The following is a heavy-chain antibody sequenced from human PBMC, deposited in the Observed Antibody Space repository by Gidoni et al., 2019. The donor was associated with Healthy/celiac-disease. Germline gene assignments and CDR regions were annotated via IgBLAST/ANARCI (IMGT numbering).Heavy chain of an antibody. CDR3: ARNVQPGTTWEVAMDV. V-gene: IGHV3-30*01. D-gene: IGHD1-7*01. CDR2: ISYDGSNK. Sequence: QVQLVESGGGVVQPGRSLRLSCAASGFTFRRYAMHWVRQAPGKGLEWVAVISYDGSNKYYADSVKGRFTISRDNSKNTLYLQMNSLRAEDTAVYYCARNVQPGTTWEVAMDVWGKGTTVTVSS. J-gene: IGHJ6*03. CDR1: GFTFRRYA.